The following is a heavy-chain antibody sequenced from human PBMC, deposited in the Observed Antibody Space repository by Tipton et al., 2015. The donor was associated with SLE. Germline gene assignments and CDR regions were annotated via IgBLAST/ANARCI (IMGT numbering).Heavy chain of an antibody. V-gene: IGHV3-23*01. D-gene: IGHD6-13*01. J-gene: IGHJ6*02. CDR1: GFTFSSYA. CDR2: ISGIGGST. CDR3: AKDLLAAAGIIDYYYGMDV. Sequence: SLRLSCAASGFTFSSYAMSWVRQAPGKGLEWVSAISGIGGSTYYADSVKGRFTISRDNSKNTIYLQMYSLRAEDTAVYYCAKDLLAAAGIIDYYYGMDVWGQGTTVTVSS.